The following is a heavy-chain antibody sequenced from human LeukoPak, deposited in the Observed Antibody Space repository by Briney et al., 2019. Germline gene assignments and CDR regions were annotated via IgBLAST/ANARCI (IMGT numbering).Heavy chain of an antibody. CDR2: TSHDGSDK. CDR1: GFXFSTYG. Sequence: GGSLRLSCAASGFXFSTYGMHWVRQAPGKGLEWVAMTSHDGSDKYYADSVKGRFTISRDNSKNTLYLQMNSLRVEDTAVYYCAKDRTGLLVVPAALDYWGQGTLVTVSS. V-gene: IGHV3-30*18. D-gene: IGHD2-2*01. J-gene: IGHJ4*02. CDR3: AKDRTGLLVVPAALDY.